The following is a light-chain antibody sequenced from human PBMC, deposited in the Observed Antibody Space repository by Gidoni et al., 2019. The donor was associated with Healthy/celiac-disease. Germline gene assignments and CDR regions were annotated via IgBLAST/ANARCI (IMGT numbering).Light chain of an antibody. CDR2: AAS. CDR1: QSIISY. CDR3: QQSYSTPQT. Sequence: DIHMNKSPSYLSASVGDQVTITCRASQSIISYLNWYQQKPGTATNLLIYAASSLQSGVPSRFCGSGFGTAFTLKISSLQPEYFATYYCQQSYSTPQTFGQXTKVEIK. V-gene: IGKV1-39*01. J-gene: IGKJ1*01.